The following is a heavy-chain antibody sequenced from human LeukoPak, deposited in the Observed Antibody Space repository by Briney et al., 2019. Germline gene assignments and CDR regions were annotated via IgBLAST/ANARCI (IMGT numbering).Heavy chain of an antibody. D-gene: IGHD1-26*01. CDR3: ARDLRGNFYTFDV. V-gene: IGHV4-59*01. CDR1: GASINGYF. J-gene: IGHJ3*01. Sequence: PSETLSVTFPVSGASINGYFWNWVRQTPEKRLDWIGYVSHTGATTSNPTLKSRVSITIDTSKSQISLTMTSVTAADSALYYCARDLRGNFYTFDVQGPGTIVSVS. CDR2: VSHTGAT.